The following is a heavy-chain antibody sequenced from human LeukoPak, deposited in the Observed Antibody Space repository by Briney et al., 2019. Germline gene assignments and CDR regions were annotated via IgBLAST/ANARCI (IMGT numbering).Heavy chain of an antibody. CDR1: GYTFTSYY. J-gene: IGHJ6*02. CDR3: ARFPNTAMVMGLEYYYYGMDV. V-gene: IGHV1-46*01. CDR2: INPSGGST. D-gene: IGHD5-18*01. Sequence: GASVNVSCTASGYTFTSYYMHWVRQAPGQGLEWMGIINPSGGSTSYAQKFQGRVTMTRDTSTSTVYMELSSLRSEDTAVYYCARFPNTAMVMGLEYYYYGMDVWGQGTTVTVSS.